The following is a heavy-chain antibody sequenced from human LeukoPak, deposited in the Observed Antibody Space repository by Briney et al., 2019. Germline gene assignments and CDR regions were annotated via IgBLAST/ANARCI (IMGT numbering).Heavy chain of an antibody. CDR3: ARDGYSGYHYHDWFDP. J-gene: IGHJ5*02. V-gene: IGHV1-2*02. D-gene: IGHD5-12*01. CDR2: IDPDSGGT. CDR1: GYTFTDYF. Sequence: ASVKVSCKASGYTFTDYFIHWVRQAPGQGLEWMGWIDPDSGGTRYAQQFQGRVTMTSDTSISTAYMDLSSLGSDVTAVYYCARDGYSGYHYHDWFDPWGQGTLVTVSS.